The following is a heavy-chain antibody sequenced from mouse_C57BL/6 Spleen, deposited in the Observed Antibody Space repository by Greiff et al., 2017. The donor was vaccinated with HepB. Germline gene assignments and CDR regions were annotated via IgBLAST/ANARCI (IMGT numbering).Heavy chain of an antibody. D-gene: IGHD1-1*01. V-gene: IGHV1-82*01. CDR2: IYPGDGDT. CDR3: ARGGFITTVVATPFAY. Sequence: QVQLQQSGPELVKPGASVKISCKASGYAFSSSWMNWVKQRPGKGLEWIGRIYPGDGDTNYNGKFKGKATLTADKSSSTAYMQLSSLTSEDSAVYCWARGGFITTVVATPFAYWGQGTLVTVSA. CDR1: GYAFSSSW. J-gene: IGHJ3*01.